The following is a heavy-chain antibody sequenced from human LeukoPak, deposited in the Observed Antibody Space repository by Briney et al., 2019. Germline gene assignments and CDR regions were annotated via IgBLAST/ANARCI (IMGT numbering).Heavy chain of an antibody. J-gene: IGHJ6*03. CDR3: AKVLEPDYYYYYMDV. CDR1: AFTFDDYA. Sequence: GGSMRLSWAASAFTFDDYAMHWDRPAPGKGLEWVSLIRGDGGSTYYADSVKGRFTISRDNSKNSLYLQMNSLRTEDTALYYCAKVLEPDYYYYYMDVWGKGTTVTVSS. D-gene: IGHD1-1*01. CDR2: IRGDGGST. V-gene: IGHV3-43*02.